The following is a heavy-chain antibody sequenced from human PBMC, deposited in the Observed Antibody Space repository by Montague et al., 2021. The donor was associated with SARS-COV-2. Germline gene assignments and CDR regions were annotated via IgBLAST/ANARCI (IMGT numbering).Heavy chain of an antibody. V-gene: IGHV3-30*04. CDR1: GFTFSSYA. J-gene: IGHJ4*02. D-gene: IGHD3-10*01. CDR2: ISYDGRNK. CDR3: ASSLVWFEIDY. Sequence: SLRLSCAASGFTFSSYAMHWVRQAPGKGLEWVAVISYDGRNKYYADSVKGRFTISRDDSKNTLYLQMNSLRAEDTAVYYCASSLVWFEIDYWGQGTLVTVSS.